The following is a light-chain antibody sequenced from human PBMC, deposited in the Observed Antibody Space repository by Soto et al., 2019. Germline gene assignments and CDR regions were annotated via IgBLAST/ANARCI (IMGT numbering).Light chain of an antibody. Sequence: QSALTQPASVSGSPGQSITISCTGTSSDVGSYNLVSWYQQHPGKAPKLMIYEVTNRPSGVSNRFSGSKSGNTASLTISGLLAEDEADYYCTSYTNSFTYVFGTGTKVTVL. CDR1: SSDVGSYNL. J-gene: IGLJ1*01. CDR2: EVT. CDR3: TSYTNSFTYV. V-gene: IGLV2-14*02.